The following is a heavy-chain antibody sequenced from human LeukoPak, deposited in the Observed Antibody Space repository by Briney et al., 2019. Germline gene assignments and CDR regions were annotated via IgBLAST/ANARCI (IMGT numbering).Heavy chain of an antibody. CDR1: GASFNSDDQY. Sequence: SETLSLTCTVSGASFNSDDQYWNWIRQSPGKSLEWIGSIHPSGMLYNNPSLESRVTMSRDTSKSQFSLNLNSVTAADTAVYFCSRGLDSRKLGYWGQGILVTVSS. CDR2: IHPSGML. V-gene: IGHV4-31*03. CDR3: SRGLDSRKLGY. J-gene: IGHJ4*02. D-gene: IGHD3-22*01.